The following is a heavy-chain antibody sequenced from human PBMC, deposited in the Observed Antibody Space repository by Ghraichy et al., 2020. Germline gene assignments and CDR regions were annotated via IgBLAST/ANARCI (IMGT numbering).Heavy chain of an antibody. J-gene: IGHJ6*02. CDR2: ISGSGGTT. Sequence: GGSLRLSCAASGFTFSNYAMNWVRQAPGKGLEWVSAISGSGGTTSYADSVKGRFTISRDNSKSTLYLQMYSLTAEDTAVYYCAKDRGITAGGLNYYYGMDVWGQGTTVTVSS. D-gene: IGHD6-13*01. CDR3: AKDRGITAGGLNYYYGMDV. CDR1: GFTFSNYA. V-gene: IGHV3-23*01.